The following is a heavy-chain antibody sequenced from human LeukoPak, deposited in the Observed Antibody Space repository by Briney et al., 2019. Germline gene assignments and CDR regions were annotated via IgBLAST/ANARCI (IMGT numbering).Heavy chain of an antibody. J-gene: IGHJ5*02. CDR2: IYYSGST. CDR1: GGSISSGGYY. Sequence: SETLSLTCTVSGGSISSGGYYWSWIRQHPGKGLEWIGYIYYSGSTYYNPSLKSRVTMSVDTSKNQFSLKLSSVTAADTAVYYCARHGDYGVLDPWGQGTLVTVSS. V-gene: IGHV4-31*03. CDR3: ARHGDYGVLDP. D-gene: IGHD4-17*01.